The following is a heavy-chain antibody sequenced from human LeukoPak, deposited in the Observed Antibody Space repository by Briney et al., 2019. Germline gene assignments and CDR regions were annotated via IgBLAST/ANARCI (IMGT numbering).Heavy chain of an antibody. V-gene: IGHV3-7*01. Sequence: GGSLRLSCTAPGFTFSSYWMTWVRQTPEKGLEWVANIRQDGGKKDYVASVKGRFTISRDNAKNSLYLQMNSLRAEDTAVYYCARYYYASAFDYWGQGTLVTVSS. J-gene: IGHJ4*02. CDR3: ARYYYASAFDY. D-gene: IGHD3-10*01. CDR1: GFTFSSYW. CDR2: IRQDGGKK.